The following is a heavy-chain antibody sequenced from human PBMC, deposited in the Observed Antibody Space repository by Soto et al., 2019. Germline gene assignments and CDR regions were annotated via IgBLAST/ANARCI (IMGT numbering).Heavy chain of an antibody. J-gene: IGHJ4*02. V-gene: IGHV3-23*01. D-gene: IGHD3-9*01. CDR3: AKAGYYDILTGYYTENYFDY. CDR2: ISGSGGST. Sequence: PGGSLRLSCAASGFTFSSYAMSWVRQAPGKGLEWVSAISGSGGSTYYADSVKGRFTISRDNSKNTLCLQMNSLRAEDTAVYYCAKAGYYDILTGYYTENYFDYWGQGTLVTVSS. CDR1: GFTFSSYA.